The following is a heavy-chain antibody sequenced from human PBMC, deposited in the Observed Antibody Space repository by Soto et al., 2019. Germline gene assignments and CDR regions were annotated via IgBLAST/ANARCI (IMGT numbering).Heavy chain of an antibody. J-gene: IGHJ6*01. D-gene: IGHD1-26*01. V-gene: IGHV3-48*03. Sequence: DVRLEESGGGLVQPGGSLRLSCVASKFTFKCYELNWVRQAPGKGLEWVAYISSTGSLIYYADSVKGRFTISRDNAKNSLYLQMNSLRPEDTAIYYCTRGGGFNQGYYHYYGMDVWGQGTTVTVSS. CDR3: TRGGGFNQGYYHYYGMDV. CDR1: KFTFKCYE. CDR2: ISSTGSLI.